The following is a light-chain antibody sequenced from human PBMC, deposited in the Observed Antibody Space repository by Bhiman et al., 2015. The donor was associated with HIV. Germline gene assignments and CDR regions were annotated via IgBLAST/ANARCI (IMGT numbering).Light chain of an antibody. CDR2: ENN. Sequence: QSALTQPASVSGSPGQSITISCTGSGSDVGGYNHVSWYQQHPGKAPKLLIYENNKRASGIPDRFSGSKSGTSATLGITGLQTGDEADYYCGTWDSSLSAEVFGGGTKLTVL. CDR1: GSDVGGYNH. J-gene: IGLJ3*02. CDR3: GTWDSSLSAEV. V-gene: IGLV1-51*02.